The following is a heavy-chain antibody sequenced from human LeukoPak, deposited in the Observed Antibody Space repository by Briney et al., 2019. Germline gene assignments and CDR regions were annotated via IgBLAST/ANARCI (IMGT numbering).Heavy chain of an antibody. CDR1: GGSFSGYY. CDR2: IDHSGGT. D-gene: IGHD5-12*01. V-gene: IGHV4-34*01. Sequence: KASDTLSLTCAVYGGSFSGYYWSWIRQPPGKGLEWIGEIDHSGGTNYNPSLKSRVTISVDTSKNQFSLKLSSVTAADTAVYYCARIGYAWFDPWGQGTLVTVSS. CDR3: ARIGYAWFDP. J-gene: IGHJ5*02.